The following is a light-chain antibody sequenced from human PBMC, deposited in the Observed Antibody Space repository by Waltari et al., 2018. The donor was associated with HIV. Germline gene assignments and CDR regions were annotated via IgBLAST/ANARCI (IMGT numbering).Light chain of an antibody. V-gene: IGLV1-44*01. CDR3: AAWDDSLNGPL. CDR1: SSTIGSNA. J-gene: IGLJ3*02. Sequence: QSVLTQPPSASGTPGQRVTISCSGRSSTIGSNAVNWYQQLPGAAPKLLFYSDNQRPSGVPDRFSGSRSGTSASLAISGLQSGDEADYYCAAWDDSLNGPLFGGGTKLTVL. CDR2: SDN.